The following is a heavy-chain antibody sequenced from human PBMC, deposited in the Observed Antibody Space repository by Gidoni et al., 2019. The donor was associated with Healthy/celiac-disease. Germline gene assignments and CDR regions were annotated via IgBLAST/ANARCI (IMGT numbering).Heavy chain of an antibody. CDR3: ANPYGDYVGAFDY. Sequence: EVQLLESGGGLVQPGGSLRLSCAASGVTVSSYAMSWVRQAPGKGLVWVSAISGSGGSTYYADSVKGRFTISRDNSKTTLYLQMNSLRAEDTAVYYCANPYGDYVGAFDYWGQGTLVTVSS. CDR2: ISGSGGST. D-gene: IGHD4-17*01. J-gene: IGHJ4*02. CDR1: GVTVSSYA. V-gene: IGHV3-23*01.